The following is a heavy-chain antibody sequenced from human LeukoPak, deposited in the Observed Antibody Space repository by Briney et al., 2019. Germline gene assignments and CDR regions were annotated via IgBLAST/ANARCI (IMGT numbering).Heavy chain of an antibody. Sequence: GGSLRLSCAASGFTFSSYGMHWVRQAPGKGLEWVAVISYDGSNKYYADSVKGRFTISRDNSKNTLYLQMNSLRAEDTAVYYCAKDLSWGEFDPWGQGTLVTVSS. CDR2: ISYDGSNK. D-gene: IGHD7-27*01. CDR1: GFTFSSYG. V-gene: IGHV3-30*18. CDR3: AKDLSWGEFDP. J-gene: IGHJ5*02.